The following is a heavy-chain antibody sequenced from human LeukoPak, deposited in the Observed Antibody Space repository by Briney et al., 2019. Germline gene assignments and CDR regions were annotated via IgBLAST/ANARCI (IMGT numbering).Heavy chain of an antibody. CDR3: ARESTRGVNWFDP. D-gene: IGHD3-16*01. J-gene: IGHJ5*02. CDR1: GYSISSGYY. Sequence: SETLSLTCTVSGYSISSGYYWGWIRQPPGKGLEWIGSIYHSGSTYYNPSLKSRVTISVDRSKNQFSLKLSSVTAADTAVYYCARESTRGVNWFDPWGQGTLVTVSS. V-gene: IGHV4-38-2*02. CDR2: IYHSGST.